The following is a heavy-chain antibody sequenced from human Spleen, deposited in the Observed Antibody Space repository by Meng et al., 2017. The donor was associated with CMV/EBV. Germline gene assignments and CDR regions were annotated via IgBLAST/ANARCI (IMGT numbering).Heavy chain of an antibody. J-gene: IGHJ4*02. V-gene: IGHV3-7*01. CDR2: IKQDGSEK. CDR3: ARVTYSGYDFHIDY. CDR1: GFTFSSYG. Sequence: GGSLRLSCAASGFTFSSYGMHWVRQAPGKGLEWVANIKQDGSEKYYVDSVKGRFTISRDNAKNSLYLQMNSLRAEDTAVYYCARVTYSGYDFHIDYWGQGTLVTVSS. D-gene: IGHD5-12*01.